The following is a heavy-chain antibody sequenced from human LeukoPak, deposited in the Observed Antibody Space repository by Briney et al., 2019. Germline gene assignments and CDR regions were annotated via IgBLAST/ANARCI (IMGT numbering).Heavy chain of an antibody. CDR3: ARVGSSGWFINYYFDY. CDR1: GYTFTSYD. CDR2: MNPNSGNT. J-gene: IGHJ4*02. D-gene: IGHD6-19*01. V-gene: IGHV1-8*01. Sequence: GASVKVSCKASGYTFTSYDINWVRQATGQGLEWMGWMNPNSGNTGYAQKFQGRVTMTRNTSISTAYMELSSLRSEDTAVYYCARVGSSGWFINYYFDYWGQGTLVTVSP.